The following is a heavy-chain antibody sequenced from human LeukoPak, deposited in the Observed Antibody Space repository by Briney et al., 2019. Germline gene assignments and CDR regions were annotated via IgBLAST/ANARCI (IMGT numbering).Heavy chain of an antibody. D-gene: IGHD6-19*01. CDR3: ARSIAVAGPFDY. CDR2: IKQDGSEE. V-gene: IGHV3-7*01. CDR1: GFTFSNAW. Sequence: GGSLRLSRAASGFTFSNAWMSWVRQAPGKGLEWVANIKQDGSEEYYVDSVKGRFTISRDHAKNSLYLQMNSLRAEDTAVYYCARSIAVAGPFDYWGQGTLVTVSS. J-gene: IGHJ4*02.